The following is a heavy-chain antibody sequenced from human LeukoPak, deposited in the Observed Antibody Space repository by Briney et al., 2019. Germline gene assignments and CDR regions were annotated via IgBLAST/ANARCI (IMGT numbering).Heavy chain of an antibody. CDR2: ISGSGGST. V-gene: IGHV3-23*01. D-gene: IGHD2-15*01. CDR3: AKAKALVVVAASDY. CDR1: GFTFDDYA. J-gene: IGHJ4*02. Sequence: GGSLRLSCAASGFTFDDYAMPWVRQAPGKGLEWVSAISGSGGSTYYADSVKGRFTISRDNSKNTLYLQMNSLRAEDTAVYYCAKAKALVVVAASDYWGQGTLVTVSS.